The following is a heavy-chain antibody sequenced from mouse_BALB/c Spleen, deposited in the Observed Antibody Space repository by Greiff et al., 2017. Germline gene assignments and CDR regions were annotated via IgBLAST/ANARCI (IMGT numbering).Heavy chain of an antibody. CDR1: GYTFSSYW. V-gene: IGHV1-9*01. J-gene: IGHJ2*01. CDR3: ARYYGSSYEGYFDY. CDR2: ILPGSGST. Sequence: VQGVESGAELMKPGASVKISCKATGYTFSSYWIEWVKQRPGHGLEWIGEILPGSGSTNYNEKFKGKATFTADTSSNTAYMQLSSLTSEDSAVYYCARYYGSSYEGYFDYWGQGTTLTVSS. D-gene: IGHD1-1*01.